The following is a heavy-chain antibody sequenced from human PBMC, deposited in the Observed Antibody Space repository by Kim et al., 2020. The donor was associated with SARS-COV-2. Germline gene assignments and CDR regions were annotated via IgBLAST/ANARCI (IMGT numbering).Heavy chain of an antibody. V-gene: IGHV3-74*01. J-gene: IGHJ6*02. CDR3: ARANAMDV. CDR2: GSNT. Sequence: GSNTGYADSVKGRFTISRDNAKNTVYLQMNSLRAEHTAVYYCARANAMDVWGQGTTVTVSS.